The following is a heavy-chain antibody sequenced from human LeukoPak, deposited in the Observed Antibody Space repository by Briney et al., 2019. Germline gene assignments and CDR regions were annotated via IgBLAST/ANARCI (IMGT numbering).Heavy chain of an antibody. V-gene: IGHV3-48*03. Sequence: GGSLRLSCAASGFTFSSYEMNWVRQAPGKGLEWVSYISSSGSTIYYADSVKGRFTISRDSAKNSLYLQMNSLRAEDTAVYYCARAGITMVHWVFDYWGQGTLVTVSS. D-gene: IGHD3-10*01. CDR2: ISSSGSTI. CDR1: GFTFSSYE. CDR3: ARAGITMVHWVFDY. J-gene: IGHJ4*02.